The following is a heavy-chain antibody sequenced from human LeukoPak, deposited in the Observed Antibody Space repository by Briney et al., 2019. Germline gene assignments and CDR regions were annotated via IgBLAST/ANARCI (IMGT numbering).Heavy chain of an antibody. Sequence: SQTLSLTCAISGDSVSSNSATWNWIRQSPSRGLEWLGRTYYRSKWFNDYAVSVKSRISINPDTYKNQFSLQLDSVTPEDTAVYYCARDPGTVVTLNFDFWGQGTLVTVSS. J-gene: IGHJ4*02. CDR1: GDSVSSNSAT. CDR2: TYYRSKWFN. D-gene: IGHD4-23*01. CDR3: ARDPGTVVTLNFDF. V-gene: IGHV6-1*01.